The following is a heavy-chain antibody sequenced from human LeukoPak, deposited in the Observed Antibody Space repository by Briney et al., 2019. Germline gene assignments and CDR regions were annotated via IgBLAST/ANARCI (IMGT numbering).Heavy chain of an antibody. CDR1: GYTFTSYG. D-gene: IGHD1-26*01. CDR3: ARTGSLTHLNWFDP. V-gene: IGHV1-18*01. CDR2: ISAYNGNT. Sequence: ASVKVSFKASGYTFTSYGISWVRQAPGQGLEWMGWISAYNGNTNYAQKLQGRVTMTTDTSTSTAYMELRSLRSDDTAVYYCARTGSLTHLNWFDPWGQGTLVTVSS. J-gene: IGHJ5*02.